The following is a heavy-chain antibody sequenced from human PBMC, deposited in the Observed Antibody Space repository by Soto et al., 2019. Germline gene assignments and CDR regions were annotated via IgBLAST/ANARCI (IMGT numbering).Heavy chain of an antibody. CDR3: ARCYYYDSSGPLDY. CDR1: GYTFTSYD. V-gene: IGHV1-46*01. CDR2: INPSCGST. J-gene: IGHJ4*02. D-gene: IGHD3-22*01. Sequence: ASVNVSCKASGYTFTSYDMHWVRRAPGQGLECMGIINPSCGSTIYAQKFQGRVTMTRDTSTSTVYMELSSLRSEDTAVYYCARCYYYDSSGPLDYWGQGTLVTVSS.